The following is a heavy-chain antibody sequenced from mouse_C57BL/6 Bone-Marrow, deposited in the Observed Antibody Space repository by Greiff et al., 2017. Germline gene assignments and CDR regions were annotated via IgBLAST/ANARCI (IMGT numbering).Heavy chain of an antibody. Sequence: VQLQQSGAELARPGASVKMSCKASGYTFTSYTMHWVKQRPGQGLEWIGYINPSSGYTKYNQKFKDKATLTADKSSSTAYMQLSSLTSEDSAVYYCARYHYYDDYYYAMDYWGQGTSVTVAS. CDR3: ARYHYYDDYYYAMDY. V-gene: IGHV1-4*01. J-gene: IGHJ4*01. CDR2: INPSSGYT. CDR1: GYTFTSYT. D-gene: IGHD2-4*01.